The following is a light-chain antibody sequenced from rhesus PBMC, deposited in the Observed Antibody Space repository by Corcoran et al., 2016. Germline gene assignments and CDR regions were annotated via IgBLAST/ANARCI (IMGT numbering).Light chain of an antibody. CDR1: QAISIY. J-gene: IGKJ4*01. V-gene: IGKV1-43*01. Sequence: DIQMTQSPSSLSASVGDRVTITCRASQAISIYLNWYQQKPGKPPKRLIYMASSPESGVPSRFSGSGSGTDFTLTISSLQPEDFATYYCQQHNSYPLTFGGGTKVELK. CDR2: MAS. CDR3: QQHNSYPLT.